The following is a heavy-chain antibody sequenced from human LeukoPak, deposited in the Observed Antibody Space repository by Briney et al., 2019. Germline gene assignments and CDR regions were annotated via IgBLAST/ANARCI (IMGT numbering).Heavy chain of an antibody. CDR1: SESFSGYF. V-gene: IGHV4-34*01. J-gene: IGHJ3*01. CDR3: ARVGYATLRRVLSAVTIPTAGAFDV. CDR2: INYSGST. D-gene: IGHD4-17*01. Sequence: SETLSLTCAIYSESFSGYFWSWIRQPPGKGLEWIGEINYSGSTNYNPSLKSRVTISVDTSKKQFSLRLSSVTAADTAVYYCARVGYATLRRVLSAVTIPTAGAFDVWGQGTLVAVSS.